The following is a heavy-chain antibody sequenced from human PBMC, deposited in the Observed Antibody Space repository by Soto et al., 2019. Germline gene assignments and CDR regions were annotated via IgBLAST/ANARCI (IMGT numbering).Heavy chain of an antibody. Sequence: GGSLRLSCAASGFTFSSYAMHWVRQAPGKGLEWVAVISYDGSNKYYADSVKGRFTISRDNSKNTLYLQMNSLRAEDTAVYYCARTELGIGVELRDYYYYGMDVWGQGTTVTVSS. CDR1: GFTFSSYA. CDR2: ISYDGSNK. V-gene: IGHV3-30-3*01. J-gene: IGHJ6*02. CDR3: ARTELGIGVELRDYYYYGMDV. D-gene: IGHD1-7*01.